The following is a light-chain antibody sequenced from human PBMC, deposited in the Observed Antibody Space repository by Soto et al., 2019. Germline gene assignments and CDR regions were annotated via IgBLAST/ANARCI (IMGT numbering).Light chain of an antibody. V-gene: IGKV2-28*01. CDR1: QSLLHSNGYNY. CDR2: LGS. Sequence: DIVMTQSPLSLPVTPGEPASISCRSSQSLLHSNGYNYLDWYLQKPGQAPQLLISLGSNRASGVPARFSGSGSATDFTLNIARVEAEDFGVYYCMQGLQSPYTFGQGTKLEIK. J-gene: IGKJ2*01. CDR3: MQGLQSPYT.